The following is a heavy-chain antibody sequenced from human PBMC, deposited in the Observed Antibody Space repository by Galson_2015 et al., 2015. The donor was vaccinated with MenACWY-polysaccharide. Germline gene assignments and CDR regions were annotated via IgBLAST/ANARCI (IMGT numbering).Heavy chain of an antibody. CDR3: ARVSMIREVTSTVDD. J-gene: IGHJ4*02. CDR1: GVTFSQNA. CDR2: IIPFLGIT. V-gene: IGHV1-69*04. D-gene: IGHD3-10*01. Sequence: SVKVSCKASGVTFSQNAISWVRQAPGQGLEWMGRIIPFLGITNYAQKFQGRVTLTADKSTSSVYMELSSLRSEDTAIYYCARVSMIREVTSTVDDWGQGTLVTGSS.